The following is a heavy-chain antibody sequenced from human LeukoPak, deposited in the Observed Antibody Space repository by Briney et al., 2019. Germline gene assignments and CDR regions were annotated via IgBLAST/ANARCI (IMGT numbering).Heavy chain of an antibody. CDR2: ISAYNGNT. D-gene: IGHD5-18*01. J-gene: IGHJ3*02. V-gene: IGHV1-18*01. Sequence: ASVEVSCKASGYTFTSYGISWVRQAPGQGLEWMGWISAYNGNTNYAQKLQGRVTMTTDTSTSTAYMELRSLRSDDTAVYYCARSFVTASTDAFDIWGQGTMVTVSS. CDR1: GYTFTSYG. CDR3: ARSFVTASTDAFDI.